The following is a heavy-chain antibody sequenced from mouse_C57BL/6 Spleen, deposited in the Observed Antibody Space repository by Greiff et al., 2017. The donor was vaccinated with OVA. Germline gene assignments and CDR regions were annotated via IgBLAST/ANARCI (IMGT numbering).Heavy chain of an antibody. V-gene: IGHV1-18*01. Sequence: EVHLVESGPELVKPGASVKIPCKASGYTFTDYNMDWVKQSHGKSLEWIGDINPYNGGTIYNQKFKGKATLTVDKSSSTAYMELRSLTSEDTAVYYCARKEDYYGSSQFAYWGQGTLVTVSA. CDR3: ARKEDYYGSSQFAY. CDR2: INPYNGGT. D-gene: IGHD1-1*01. J-gene: IGHJ3*01. CDR1: GYTFTDYN.